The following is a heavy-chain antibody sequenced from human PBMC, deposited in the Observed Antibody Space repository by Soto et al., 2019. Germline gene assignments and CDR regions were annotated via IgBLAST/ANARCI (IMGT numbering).Heavy chain of an antibody. V-gene: IGHV1-46*03. CDR3: ASHCSIRCSERSDP. CDR2: INPSDGTT. Sequence: GASVQVSCKASGYIFTKYYMHWVRQAPGQGLEWLGVINPSDGTTAYSPKFQGRVTMTRDTPTSTVYLELRSLTSADTGVYFCASHCSIRCSERSDPWGQGTLVTVSS. J-gene: IGHJ5*02. D-gene: IGHD2-2*01. CDR1: GYIFTKYY.